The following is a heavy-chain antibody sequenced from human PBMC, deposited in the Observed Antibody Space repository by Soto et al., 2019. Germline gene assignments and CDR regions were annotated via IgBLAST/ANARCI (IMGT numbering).Heavy chain of an antibody. CDR1: GCTFTSYA. CDR2: INAGNGNT. D-gene: IGHD6-13*01. Sequence: ASVKVSCKASGCTFTSYAMHWVRQAPGQRLEWMGWINAGNGNTKYSQKFQGRVTITRDTSASTAYMELSSLRSEDTAVYYCARAPIYSSSWFTWFDPWGQGTLVTVSS. J-gene: IGHJ5*02. V-gene: IGHV1-3*01. CDR3: ARAPIYSSSWFTWFDP.